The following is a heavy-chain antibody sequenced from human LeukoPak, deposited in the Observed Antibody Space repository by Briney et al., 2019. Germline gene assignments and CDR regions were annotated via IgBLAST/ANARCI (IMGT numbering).Heavy chain of an antibody. J-gene: IGHJ4*02. Sequence: GGSLRLSCAVSGLTFSSSWMDWVRQAPGKGLEWVASINPDGNKKYSADSVKGRLTISRDNAENSLYLQMNSLRVEDTAFYYCARDLAYSRLDYWGQGMLVTVSS. D-gene: IGHD5-18*01. CDR1: GLTFSSSW. V-gene: IGHV3-7*01. CDR2: INPDGNKK. CDR3: ARDLAYSRLDY.